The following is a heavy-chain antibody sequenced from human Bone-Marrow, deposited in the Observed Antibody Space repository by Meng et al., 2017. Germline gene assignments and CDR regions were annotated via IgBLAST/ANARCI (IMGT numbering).Heavy chain of an antibody. Sequence: QLQLQESGPGLVKHSETLSLTCTVSGGSISSSSYYWGWTRQPPGKGLEWIGSIYYSGGTYYNPSLKSRVTISVDTSKNQFSLKLSSVTAADTAVYYCARATQRGYTLRVGFDPWGQGTLVTVSS. CDR1: GGSISSSSYY. CDR2: IYYSGGT. D-gene: IGHD5-18*01. CDR3: ARATQRGYTLRVGFDP. J-gene: IGHJ5*02. V-gene: IGHV4-39*01.